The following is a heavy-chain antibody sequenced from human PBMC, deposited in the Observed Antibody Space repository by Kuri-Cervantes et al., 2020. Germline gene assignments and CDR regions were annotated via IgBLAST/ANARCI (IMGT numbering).Heavy chain of an antibody. J-gene: IGHJ3*02. D-gene: IGHD1-26*01. CDR2: IYYSGST. CDR1: GGSISSGGYY. Sequence: SETLSLTCTVSGGSISSGGYYWSWIRQHPGKGLEWIGYIYYSGSTYYNPSLKSRVTISVDTSKNQFSLKLSSVTAADTAVYYCARVKLVVGGSHVGNAFDIWGQGTMVTVSS. CDR3: ARVKLVVGGSHVGNAFDI. V-gene: IGHV4-31*03.